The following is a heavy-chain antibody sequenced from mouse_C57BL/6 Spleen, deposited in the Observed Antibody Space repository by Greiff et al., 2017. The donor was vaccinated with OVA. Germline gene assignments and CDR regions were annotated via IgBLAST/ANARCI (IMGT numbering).Heavy chain of an antibody. Sequence: EVNVVESGGDLVKPGGSLKLSCAASGFTFSSYGMSWVRQTPDKRLEWVATISSGGSYTYYPDSVKGRFTISRDNAKNTLYLQMSSLKSEDTAMYYCASHDGYWYFDVWGTGTTVTVSS. CDR1: GFTFSSYG. CDR3: ASHDGYWYFDV. D-gene: IGHD2-3*01. J-gene: IGHJ1*03. CDR2: ISSGGSYT. V-gene: IGHV5-6*01.